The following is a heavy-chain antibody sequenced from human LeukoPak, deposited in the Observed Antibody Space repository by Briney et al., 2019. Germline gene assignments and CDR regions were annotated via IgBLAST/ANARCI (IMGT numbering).Heavy chain of an antibody. Sequence: GASVKVSCKASGGTFSSYAISWVRQAPGQGLEWMGGIIPILGTANYAQKFQGRVTITADESTSTAYMELSSLRSEDTAVYYCARGVFEYSSSLDGMDVWGQGTTVTVSS. J-gene: IGHJ6*02. CDR3: ARGVFEYSSSLDGMDV. D-gene: IGHD6-6*01. CDR1: GGTFSSYA. CDR2: IIPILGTA. V-gene: IGHV1-69*13.